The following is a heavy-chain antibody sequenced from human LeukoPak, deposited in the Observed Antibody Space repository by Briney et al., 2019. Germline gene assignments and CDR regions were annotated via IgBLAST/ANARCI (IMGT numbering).Heavy chain of an antibody. D-gene: IGHD2-8*02. CDR3: ARGGGVQYLFNAFDV. CDR2: IHSSGSTT. CDR1: GFTFSNYE. V-gene: IGHV3-48*03. J-gene: IGHJ3*01. Sequence: PGGTLRLSCAASGFTFSNYEMNWVRQAPGKGLDWISYIHSSGSTTFYTDSVKGRFTISRDNAKKSVYVQMNSLRAEDTGVYYCARGGGVQYLFNAFDVWGLGTLVTVSS.